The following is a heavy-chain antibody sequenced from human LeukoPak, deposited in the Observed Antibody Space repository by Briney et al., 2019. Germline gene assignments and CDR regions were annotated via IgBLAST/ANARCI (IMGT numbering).Heavy chain of an antibody. CDR1: GGSISSSSYY. CDR2: IYYSGST. V-gene: IGHV4-39*01. D-gene: IGHD3-9*01. J-gene: IGHJ2*01. Sequence: ETLSLTCTVSGGSISSSSYYRGWIRQPPGKGLEWIGSIYYSGSTYYNPSLKSRVTISVDTSKNQFSLKLSSVTAADTAVYYCARLTYAYFDLWGRGTLVTVSS. CDR3: ARLTYAYFDL.